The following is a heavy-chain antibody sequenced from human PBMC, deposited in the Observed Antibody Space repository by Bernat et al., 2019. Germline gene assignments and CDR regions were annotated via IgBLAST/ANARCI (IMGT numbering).Heavy chain of an antibody. J-gene: IGHJ4*02. D-gene: IGHD3-3*01. CDR2: IKQDGSEK. V-gene: IGHV3-7*04. Sequence: EVQLVESGGGLVQPGGSLRLSCAASGFTFSSYWMSWVRQAPGKGLEWVANIKQDGSEKYYVDSVKGRFTISRDNAKNSLYLQMNSLRAEDMAVYYCARPYYDFWSGYYWDYWGQGTLVTVSS. CDR3: ARPYYDFWSGYYWDY. CDR1: GFTFSSYW.